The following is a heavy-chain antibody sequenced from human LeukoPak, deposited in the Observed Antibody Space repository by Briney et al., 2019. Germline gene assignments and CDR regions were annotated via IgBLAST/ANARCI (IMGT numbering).Heavy chain of an antibody. D-gene: IGHD1-1*01. V-gene: IGHV3-30*02. CDR2: IRYDGSNK. CDR1: GFIFNSYG. Sequence: GGSLRLSCAASGFIFNSYGMHWVRQAPGKGLEWVAFIRYDGSNKYYADSVKGRFTISRDNSKNTLYLQMNSLRVEDTAVYYCARDGNRDGDMDVWGKGTTVTVSS. J-gene: IGHJ6*03. CDR3: ARDGNRDGDMDV.